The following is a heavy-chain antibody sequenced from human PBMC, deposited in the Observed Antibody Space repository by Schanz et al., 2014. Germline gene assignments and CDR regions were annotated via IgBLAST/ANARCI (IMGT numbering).Heavy chain of an antibody. CDR1: GFTFSTYA. CDR3: ARDTSYGMDV. CDR2: IKQDGSEK. V-gene: IGHV3-7*04. Sequence: EVQLVESGGGLVQPGGSLRLSCGGSGFTFSTYAMSWVRQAPGKGLEWVANIKQDGSEKYYVDAVKGRFTISRDNAKISLYLQMNSLRVEDTAVYYCARDTSYGMDVWGQGTTVTVSS. J-gene: IGHJ6*02.